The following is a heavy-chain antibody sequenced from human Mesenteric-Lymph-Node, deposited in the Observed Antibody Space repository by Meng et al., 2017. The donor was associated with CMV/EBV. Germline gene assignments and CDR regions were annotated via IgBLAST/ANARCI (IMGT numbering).Heavy chain of an antibody. CDR3: ARDDRFLAGYYYYGMDV. Sequence: GESLKISCAASGFTFSDCYMSWIRQAPGKGLEWLAYISSTGRTTYHADSLKGRFTISRDNAKNSLYLQMNSLRAEDTAVYYCARDDRFLAGYYYYGMDVWGQGTTVTVSS. V-gene: IGHV3-11*04. CDR1: GFTFSDCY. J-gene: IGHJ6*02. CDR2: ISSTGRTT. D-gene: IGHD3-3*01.